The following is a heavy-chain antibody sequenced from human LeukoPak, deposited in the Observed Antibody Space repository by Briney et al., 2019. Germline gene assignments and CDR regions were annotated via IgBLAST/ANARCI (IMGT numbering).Heavy chain of an antibody. CDR3: ARVPQRYYDSSGYYGGECDY. CDR1: GYTFAGYY. V-gene: IGHV1-2*02. Sequence: ASVKVSCTASGYTFAGYYMHWVQPAPGQRFEWMGWIDPKSGGTKYAQKFQGTVTMTRDTSISTVYMELSRLRSDDTALYYCARVPQRYYDSSGYYGGECDYWGQGTLVTGSS. D-gene: IGHD3-22*01. J-gene: IGHJ4*02. CDR2: IDPKSGGT.